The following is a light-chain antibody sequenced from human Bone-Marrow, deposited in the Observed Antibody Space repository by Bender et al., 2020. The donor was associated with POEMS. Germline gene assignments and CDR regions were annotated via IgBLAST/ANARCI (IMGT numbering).Light chain of an antibody. CDR1: NRDIGAYDY. CDR2: DVT. V-gene: IGLV2-14*03. CDR3: WSYAGKYHWV. J-gene: IGLJ3*02. Sequence: QSALTQPASVSGSPGQSITISCTGTNRDIGAYDYVSWYQQHPGKAPKLVIYDVTNRPSGVSTRFSGSKSGNTASLIISGVQTEEEADYYCWSYAGKYHWVFGGGTTLTVL.